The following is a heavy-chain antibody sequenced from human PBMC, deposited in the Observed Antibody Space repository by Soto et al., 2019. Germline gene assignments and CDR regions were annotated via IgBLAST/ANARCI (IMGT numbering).Heavy chain of an antibody. CDR3: ARALFRTTVVAQGDS. Sequence: QVQLVESGGGVVQPGRSLRLSCAASGFTFNIYSMHWVRQAPGKGLEWVAVISYEGSNKYYADSVKGRVTISRDNSKNTVDLQMSSVRAEDTAMYYWARALFRTTVVAQGDSGGQGTLVTVSS. D-gene: IGHD4-17*01. J-gene: IGHJ4*02. CDR2: ISYEGSNK. CDR1: GFTFNIYS. V-gene: IGHV3-30-3*01.